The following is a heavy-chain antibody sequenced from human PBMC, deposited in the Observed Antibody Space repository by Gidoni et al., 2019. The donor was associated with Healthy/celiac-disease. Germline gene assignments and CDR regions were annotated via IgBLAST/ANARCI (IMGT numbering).Heavy chain of an antibody. Sequence: QVQLVESGGGVVQPGRSLSPSCAASAFTFRSSGMHLVRQAAGKGPEWVAGISYDGSNKYYADSVKGRFTISRDNSKNTLYLQMNSLRAEDTAVYYCAKDLKSAGTWLLDYYYGMDVWGQGTTVTVSS. J-gene: IGHJ6*02. CDR1: AFTFRSSG. CDR3: AKDLKSAGTWLLDYYYGMDV. V-gene: IGHV3-30*18. CDR2: ISYDGSNK. D-gene: IGHD6-13*01.